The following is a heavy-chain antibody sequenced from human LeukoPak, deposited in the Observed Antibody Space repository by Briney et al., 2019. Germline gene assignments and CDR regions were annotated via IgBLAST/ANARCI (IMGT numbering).Heavy chain of an antibody. CDR3: AREPRYYYGMDV. J-gene: IGHJ6*04. Sequence: GRSLRLSCAASGFTFDDYAMHWVRQAPGKGLEWVSGISWNSGSIGYADSVKGRFTISRDNAKNSLNLQMNSLRAEDTAVYYCAREPRYYYGMDVWGKGTTVTVSS. CDR1: GFTFDDYA. V-gene: IGHV3-9*01. CDR2: ISWNSGSI.